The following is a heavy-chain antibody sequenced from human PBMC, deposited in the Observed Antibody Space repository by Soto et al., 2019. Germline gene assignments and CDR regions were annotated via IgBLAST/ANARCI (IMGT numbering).Heavy chain of an antibody. J-gene: IGHJ4*02. D-gene: IGHD5-12*01. CDR1: GYTFTIYS. Sequence: ASVKVSCKASGYTFTIYSISWVRQAPGQGLEWMGWINPYSGNTDYAQNFQGRVTMTTDTSTTTAYMELRSLTSDDTAIYYCAKKRGRGYSAYDWAYWGQGTLVTVSS. V-gene: IGHV1-18*04. CDR2: INPYSGNT. CDR3: AKKRGRGYSAYDWAY.